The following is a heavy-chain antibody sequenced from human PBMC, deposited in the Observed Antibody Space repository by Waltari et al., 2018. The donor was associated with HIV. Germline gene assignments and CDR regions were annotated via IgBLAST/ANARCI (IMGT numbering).Heavy chain of an antibody. V-gene: IGHV1-2*04. CDR2: VNPDNGAT. J-gene: IGHJ4*01. CDR1: GYTFAAFH. D-gene: IGHD1-26*01. Sequence: QVQLVQSAAELKSPGASVQIACRTSGYTFAAFHIHWVRQAPGEERQCVAWVNPDNGATNKAQELQDWVSVTTNRSITTVYLTLKGLRSDDTAVYYCARGESATWANLDFWGQGTVVSVSS. CDR3: ARGESATWANLDF.